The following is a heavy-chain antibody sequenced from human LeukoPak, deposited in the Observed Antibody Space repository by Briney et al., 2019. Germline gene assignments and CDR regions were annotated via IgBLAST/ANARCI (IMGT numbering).Heavy chain of an antibody. CDR2: ISSNGGST. V-gene: IGHV3-64D*06. D-gene: IGHD5-18*01. CDR3: ASRTAVVHSFVSG. CDR1: GFTFSSYA. J-gene: IGHJ4*02. Sequence: GGSLRLSCSASGFTFSSYAMHWVRQAPGKGLEYVSAISSNGGSTYYADSVKGRFTISRDNSKNTLYLQMSSLRAEDTAVYYCASRTAVVHSFVSGWGQGTLVTVSS.